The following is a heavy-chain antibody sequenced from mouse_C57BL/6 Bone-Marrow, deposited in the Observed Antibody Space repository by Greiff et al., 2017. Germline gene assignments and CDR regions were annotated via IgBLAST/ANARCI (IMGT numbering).Heavy chain of an antibody. CDR1: GFSLPSYG. CDR2: IWGDGST. CDR3: AQLGYGCPVSFYYAMDY. D-gene: IGHD1-1*01. V-gene: IGHV2-3*01. J-gene: IGHJ4*01. Sequence: VQVVESGPGLVAPSQSLPITCTVSGFSLPSYGVSWVRQPPGQGLEWLGVIWGDGSTNYYSAPISRLSISKDNSKSPVVLKLNRPETYETTTYYWAQLGYGCPVSFYYAMDYGGQGTAGTGAS.